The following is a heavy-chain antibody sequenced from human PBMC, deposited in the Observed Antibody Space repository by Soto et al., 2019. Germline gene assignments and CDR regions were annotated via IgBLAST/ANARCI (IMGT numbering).Heavy chain of an antibody. J-gene: IGHJ4*02. CDR2: IFYSGSF. CDR1: GGSVGSGTYY. V-gene: IGHV4-61*01. CDR3: ARAPETPSILGVALPYFFDY. D-gene: IGHD3-3*01. Sequence: SETLSLTCPVSGGSVGSGTYYWNWIRQPPGKGLQWIGYIFYSGSFYYTPSLRGRVMILADTSKNQFTLRLSSVTAADTAVYYCARAPETPSILGVALPYFFDYWGQGALVTVSS.